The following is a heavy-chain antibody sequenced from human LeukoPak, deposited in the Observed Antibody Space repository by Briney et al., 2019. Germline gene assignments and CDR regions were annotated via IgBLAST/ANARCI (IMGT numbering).Heavy chain of an antibody. Sequence: GGSLRLSCAASGFTFSDYYMSWIRQAPGKGLEWVSYISSSSSYTNYADSVKGRFTISRDNAKNSLYLQMNSLRAEDTAVCYCARTYYYDSSGYYPEAVDYWGQGTLVTVSS. CDR3: ARTYYYDSSGYYPEAVDY. D-gene: IGHD3-22*01. CDR1: GFTFSDYY. CDR2: ISSSSSYT. V-gene: IGHV3-11*06. J-gene: IGHJ4*02.